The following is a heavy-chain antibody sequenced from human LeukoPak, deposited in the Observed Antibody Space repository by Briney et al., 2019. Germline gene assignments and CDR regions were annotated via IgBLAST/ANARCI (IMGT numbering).Heavy chain of an antibody. CDR3: AREGTPPGYYYYMDV. CDR1: GGTFSSYA. Sequence: ASVKVSCKASGGTFSSYAISWVRQAPGQGLEWMGGIIPIFGTANYAQKFQGRVTITTDESTSTAYMELSSLRSEDTAVYYCAREGTPPGYYYYMDVWGKGTTVTVS. D-gene: IGHD1-14*01. J-gene: IGHJ6*03. V-gene: IGHV1-69*05. CDR2: IIPIFGTA.